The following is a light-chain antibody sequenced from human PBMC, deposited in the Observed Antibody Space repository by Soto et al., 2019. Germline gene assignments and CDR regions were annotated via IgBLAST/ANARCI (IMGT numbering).Light chain of an antibody. J-gene: IGLJ1*01. CDR3: SAWDDSLSAYV. CDR1: SSNIGSDF. CDR2: HNY. Sequence: QSALTQPPSASGTPGQRVTISCSGSSSNIGSDFVYWYQQLPGTPPKLLIYHNYQRPSGVPDRFSGSKSGTSGSLAISDLRSEDEADYYCSAWDDSLSAYVFGAGTKLTVL. V-gene: IGLV1-47*01.